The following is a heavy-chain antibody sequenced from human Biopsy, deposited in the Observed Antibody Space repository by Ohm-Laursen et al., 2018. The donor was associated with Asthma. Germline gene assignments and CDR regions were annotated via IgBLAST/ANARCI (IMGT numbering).Heavy chain of an antibody. CDR1: GFTFSTSW. CDR2: IKEDGREK. D-gene: IGHD2-2*01. Sequence: SLRLSCPASGFTFSTSWMTWVRPAPGKGLEWVANIKEDGREKNYVDSVKGRFTISRDNGKNSLYLQMNSLRAEDTAVYYCAIDVYLHSVYWGQGTLVTVSS. CDR3: AIDVYLHSVY. J-gene: IGHJ4*02. V-gene: IGHV3-7*03.